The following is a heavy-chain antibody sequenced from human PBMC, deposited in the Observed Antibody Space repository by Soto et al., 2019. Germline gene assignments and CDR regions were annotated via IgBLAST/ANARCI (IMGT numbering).Heavy chain of an antibody. J-gene: IGHJ1*01. D-gene: IGHD6-13*01. CDR2: ISWNSGNI. V-gene: IGHV3-9*01. CDR1: GFSFGDYA. Sequence: GGSLGLSCAAYGFSFGDYAMHWVRQVPGKALEWISAISWNSGNIGYADSVKGRFTISRDNAKNSLYLQMSSLRAEDTALYYCGKSPGGSSRWYLQHWRLGTLVTVSS. CDR3: GKSPGGSSRWYLQH.